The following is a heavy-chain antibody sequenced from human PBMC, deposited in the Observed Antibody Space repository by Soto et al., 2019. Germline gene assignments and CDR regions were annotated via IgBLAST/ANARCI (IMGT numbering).Heavy chain of an antibody. CDR1: GFPFSTYW. J-gene: IGHJ6*02. Sequence: PVGSLRLSCAASGFPFSTYWMHWVRQAPGKGPVWVSRINNDGSTTRYADSVKGRFTISRDNAKKTLYLQMNSLRAEDTAVYYCASQGLYYYGLDVWGQGTTVTVSS. CDR2: INNDGSTT. CDR3: ASQGLYYYGLDV. V-gene: IGHV3-74*01.